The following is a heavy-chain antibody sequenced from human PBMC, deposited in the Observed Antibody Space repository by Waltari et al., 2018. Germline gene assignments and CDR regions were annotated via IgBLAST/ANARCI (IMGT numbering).Heavy chain of an antibody. J-gene: IGHJ4*02. Sequence: QLQLQESGPGLVKPSETLSLTCTVSGGSISSSSYYWGWIRQPPGKGLEWIGSIYYSGSTYDNPSLKSRVTISVDTSKNQFSLKLSSVTAADTAVYYCARVKYGYSFNVDYWGQGTLVTVSS. D-gene: IGHD3-22*01. CDR1: GGSISSSSYY. V-gene: IGHV4-39*07. CDR2: IYYSGST. CDR3: ARVKYGYSFNVDY.